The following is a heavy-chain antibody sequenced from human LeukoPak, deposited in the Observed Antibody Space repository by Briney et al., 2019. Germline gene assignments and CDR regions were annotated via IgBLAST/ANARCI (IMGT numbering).Heavy chain of an antibody. D-gene: IGHD3-22*01. CDR1: GASISSYF. CDR3: AGQDTRGYYVDY. V-gene: IGHV4-59*08. Sequence: PSETLSLTCTVSGASISSYFWHWIRQPPGKGLEWIGYIYYSGSTNYNPSLKSRVTISVDTSKNQFSLKLSSVTAADTAVYYCAGQDTRGYYVDYWGQGTLVTVSS. CDR2: IYYSGST. J-gene: IGHJ4*02.